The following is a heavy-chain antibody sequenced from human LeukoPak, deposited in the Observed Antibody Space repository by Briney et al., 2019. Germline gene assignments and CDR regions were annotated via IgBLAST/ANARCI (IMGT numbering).Heavy chain of an antibody. CDR2: IYSGGSS. CDR3: ARLRSRSWYVGD. V-gene: IGHV4-39*01. J-gene: IGHJ4*02. CDR1: GVSISSGDYY. D-gene: IGHD6-13*01. Sequence: PSETLSLTCTVSGVSISSGDYYWSWIRQPPGKRLEWIGNIYSGGSSYYNPSLKSRVTLSVDASENQFSLRLSSMTAADTAAYYCARLRSRSWYVGDWGQGTLVTVSS.